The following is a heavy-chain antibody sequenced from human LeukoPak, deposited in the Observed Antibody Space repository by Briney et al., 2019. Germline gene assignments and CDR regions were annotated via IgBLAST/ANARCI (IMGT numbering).Heavy chain of an antibody. CDR2: IYYSGST. J-gene: IGHJ3*02. V-gene: IGHV4-59*08. D-gene: IGHD6-6*01. CDR1: GGSISSYY. Sequence: SETLSLTCTVSGGSISSYYWSWIRQPPGKGLEWIGYIYYSGSTNYNPSLKSRVTISVDTSKNQFSLKLTSVTAADTAVYYCARHPASRSLLAAPGAFDIWDQGTMVTVSS. CDR3: ARHPASRSLLAAPGAFDI.